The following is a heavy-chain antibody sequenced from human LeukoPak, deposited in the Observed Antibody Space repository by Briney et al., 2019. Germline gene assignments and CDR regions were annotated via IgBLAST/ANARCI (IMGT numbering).Heavy chain of an antibody. V-gene: IGHV3-64D*09. CDR1: EFTLSSYI. D-gene: IGHD4-17*01. CDR2: ISNNGGST. J-gene: IGHJ4*02. CDR3: VRSVTTLSDFHN. Sequence: GGSLRLSCLASEFTLSSYIMHWVRQAPGKGLEYVSAISNNGGSTYYADSVKGRFTISRDNSKNTLYLQMNSLRPEDAAVYYCVRSVTTLSDFHNWGQGPLVTVSS.